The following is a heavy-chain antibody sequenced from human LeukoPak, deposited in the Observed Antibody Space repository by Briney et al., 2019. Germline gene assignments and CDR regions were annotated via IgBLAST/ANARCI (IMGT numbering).Heavy chain of an antibody. D-gene: IGHD3-16*01. V-gene: IGHV3-15*01. J-gene: IGHJ4*02. CDR2: IKSKTDGGTT. Sequence: GGSLRLSCAASGFTFSDAWMSWVRQAPGKGLEWVGRIKSKTDGGTTDFAAPVKGRVTISRDDSKNTVYLQLNSLKTEDTAVYYCTHTVMQGTSYYFDYWGQGTLVTVSS. CDR3: THTVMQGTSYYFDY. CDR1: GFTFSDAW.